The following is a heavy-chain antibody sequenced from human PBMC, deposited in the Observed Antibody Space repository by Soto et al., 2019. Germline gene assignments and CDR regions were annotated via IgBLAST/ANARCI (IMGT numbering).Heavy chain of an antibody. CDR3: ARDRITTRGDAFDL. Sequence: QVQLVQSGAEVRKPGSSVKVSCKAPEGTFSTYIISWVRQAPGQGLEWMGRIIPIPDITNYAQKFQGRVTVTADRSTSKAYMELTSLKSEDTAVYYCARDRITTRGDAFDLWGQGTMVTVSS. D-gene: IGHD3-3*01. CDR2: IIPIPDIT. CDR1: EGTFSTYI. J-gene: IGHJ3*01. V-gene: IGHV1-69*08.